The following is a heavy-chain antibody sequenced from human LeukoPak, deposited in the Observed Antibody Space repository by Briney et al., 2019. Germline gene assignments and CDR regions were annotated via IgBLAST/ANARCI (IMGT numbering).Heavy chain of an antibody. J-gene: IGHJ3*02. V-gene: IGHV1-69*06. D-gene: IGHD3-22*01. Sequence: GSSVKVSCKASGGTFSSYAISWVRQAPGQGLEWMGGIIPIFGTANYAQKFQGRVTITADKSTSTAYMELSSLRSEDTAVYYCARVQVRYDSSGPWAFDIWGQGTMVTVSS. CDR3: ARVQVRYDSSGPWAFDI. CDR1: GGTFSSYA. CDR2: IIPIFGTA.